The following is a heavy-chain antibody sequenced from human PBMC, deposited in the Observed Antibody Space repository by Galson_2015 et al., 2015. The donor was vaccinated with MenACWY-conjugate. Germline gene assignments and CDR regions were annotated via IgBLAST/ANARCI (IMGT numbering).Heavy chain of an antibody. Sequence: SLRLSCAASGSTFSSYAMTWVRQAPGKGLEWVSAISGSGGGTYYADSVKGRFTISRDNSKNTLYLQMNSLRAADTAVYYCAKSGSRAVATTPLDYWGQGTLVTVSS. J-gene: IGHJ4*02. D-gene: IGHD1-26*01. CDR1: GSTFSSYA. CDR2: ISGSGGGT. V-gene: IGHV3-23*01. CDR3: AKSGSRAVATTPLDY.